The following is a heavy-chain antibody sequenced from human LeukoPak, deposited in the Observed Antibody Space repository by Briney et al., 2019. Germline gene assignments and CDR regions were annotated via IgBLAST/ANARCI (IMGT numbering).Heavy chain of an antibody. CDR3: AKSRIQLWLRLRGFDY. V-gene: IGHV3-23*01. CDR1: GFTFSSYA. Sequence: GGSLRLSCAASGFTFSSYAMSWVRQAPGKGLEWVSAISGSGGSTYYADSVKGRFTISRDNSKNTLYLQMNSLRAEDTAVYYCAKSRIQLWLRLRGFDYRGRGTLVTVSS. J-gene: IGHJ4*02. D-gene: IGHD5-18*01. CDR2: ISGSGGST.